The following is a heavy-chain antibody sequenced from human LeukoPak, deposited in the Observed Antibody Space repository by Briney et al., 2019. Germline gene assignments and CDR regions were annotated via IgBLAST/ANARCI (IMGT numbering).Heavy chain of an antibody. CDR3: ASLLVRPRDWFDP. J-gene: IGHJ5*02. CDR2: ISSSGSTI. V-gene: IGHV3-48*03. D-gene: IGHD3-10*01. Sequence: PGGSLRLSCAASGFTFSGYEMNWVRQAPGKGLEWVSYISSSGSTIYYADSVKGRFTISRDNAKNSLYLQMNSLRAEDTAIYYCASLLVRPRDWFDPWGQGTLVTVSS. CDR1: GFTFSGYE.